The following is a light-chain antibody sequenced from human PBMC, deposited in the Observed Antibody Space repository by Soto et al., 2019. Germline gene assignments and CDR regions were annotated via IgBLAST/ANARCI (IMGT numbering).Light chain of an antibody. Sequence: AIRMTQSPSSLSASTGDRVTITCRASQDISGYLAWYQQKPGKAPELLIYAASTLQGGLPSRFSGSGSGTDFTLTISSLQSEDFATYYCQQYYHVPSFGQGTKVEIK. CDR1: QDISGY. V-gene: IGKV1-8*01. CDR2: AAS. CDR3: QQYYHVPS. J-gene: IGKJ1*01.